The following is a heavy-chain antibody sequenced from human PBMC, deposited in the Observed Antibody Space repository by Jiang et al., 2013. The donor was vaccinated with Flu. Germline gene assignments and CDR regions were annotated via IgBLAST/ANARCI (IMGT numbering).Heavy chain of an antibody. J-gene: IGHJ1*01. V-gene: IGHV1-69*04. Sequence: EVKKPGSSVKVSCKASGGTFSISWVRQAPRQGLGWMGGIIPILGIANYAQKFQGRVTITADKSTSIAYMELSSLRSEDTAVYYCARGPGENFRQYFQHWGQGTLVTVSS. CDR1: GGTFS. CDR3: ARGPGENFRQYFQH. CDR2: IIPILGIA. D-gene: IGHD1-14*01.